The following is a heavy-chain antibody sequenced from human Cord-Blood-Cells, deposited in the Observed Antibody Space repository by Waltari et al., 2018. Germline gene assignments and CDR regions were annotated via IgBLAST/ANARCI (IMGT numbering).Heavy chain of an antibody. D-gene: IGHD6-13*01. CDR3: AREPRRIAAARFDP. CDR1: GYTFTSYD. CDR2: MNPTSGNT. J-gene: IGHJ5*02. Sequence: QVQLVQSGAEVKKPGASVKVSCKASGYTFTSYDINWVRQATGQGLEWMGWMNPTSGNTGYAQKFQGRGTMTRNTSISTAYMERSSLRSEDTAVYYCAREPRRIAAARFDPWGQGTLVTVSS. V-gene: IGHV1-8*01.